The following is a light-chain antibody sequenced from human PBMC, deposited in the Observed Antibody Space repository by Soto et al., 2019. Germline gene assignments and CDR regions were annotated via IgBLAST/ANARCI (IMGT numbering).Light chain of an antibody. Sequence: DIVMTQSPLSLPVTPGEPASISCRSSQSLLHSNGYNYLDWYLQKPGQSPQLLIYLGSNRASGVPDRFSGSGSGTDFTLKISRVEAEYVGVYYCMQALQTPSIPFGQGTRLEIK. CDR1: QSLLHSNGYNY. CDR2: LGS. J-gene: IGKJ5*01. V-gene: IGKV2-28*01. CDR3: MQALQTPSIP.